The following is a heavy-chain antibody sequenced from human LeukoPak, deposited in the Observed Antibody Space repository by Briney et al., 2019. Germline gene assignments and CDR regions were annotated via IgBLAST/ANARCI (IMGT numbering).Heavy chain of an antibody. CDR2: IVVGSGNA. CDR1: GFTFSSSA. CDR3: AADPGSLRSDYTTEYFYYYLDV. J-gene: IGHJ6*03. Sequence: SVKVSCKASGFTFSSSAVQWVRQARGQRLEWMGWIVVGSGNANYAQKFRERVTITRDMSTNTAYMELSSLRSEDTAVYYCAADPGSLRSDYTTEYFYYYLDVWGKGTTVTVSS. D-gene: IGHD3-10*01. V-gene: IGHV1-58*01.